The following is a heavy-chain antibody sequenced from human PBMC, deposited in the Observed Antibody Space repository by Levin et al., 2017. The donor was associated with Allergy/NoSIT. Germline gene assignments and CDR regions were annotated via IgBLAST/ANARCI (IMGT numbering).Heavy chain of an antibody. V-gene: IGHV3-7*01. CDR3: ARSTHSSGDY. D-gene: IGHD3-22*01. Sequence: GGSLRLSCSASGFTFSDYWMSWVRQAPRKGLEWVAHIKPDGTEKFYVDSVKGRFTISRDNAKNSLYLQMNSLRAEDTAAYFCARSTHSSGDYWGQGTVVTVSS. J-gene: IGHJ4*02. CDR1: GFTFSDYW. CDR2: IKPDGTEK.